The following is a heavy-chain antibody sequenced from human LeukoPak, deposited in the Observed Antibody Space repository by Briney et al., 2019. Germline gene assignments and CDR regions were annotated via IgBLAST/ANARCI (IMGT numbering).Heavy chain of an antibody. D-gene: IGHD2-15*01. CDR1: GFTFSSYG. Sequence: GGSLRLSCAASGFTFSSYGMHWVRQAPGKGLEWVAFIRYDGSNKYYADSVKGRFTISRDNSKNTLYLQMNSLRAEDTAVYYCAKDIVVVVVAATVAFDIWGQGTMVTVSS. V-gene: IGHV3-30*02. CDR2: IRYDGSNK. CDR3: AKDIVVVVVAATVAFDI. J-gene: IGHJ3*02.